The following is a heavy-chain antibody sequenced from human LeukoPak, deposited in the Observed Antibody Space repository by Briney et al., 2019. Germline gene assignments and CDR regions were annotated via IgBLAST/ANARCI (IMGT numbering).Heavy chain of an antibody. V-gene: IGHV3-9*01. J-gene: IGHJ4*02. CDR2: ISWNSGSI. Sequence: GGSLRLSCAASGFTFDDYAMHWVRQAPGKGLEWVSGISWNSGSIDYADSVRGRFTISRDNANNSLFLQMNSLRAEDTAVYYCARGRGGLLWFGEFNSWGQGTLVTVSS. CDR1: GFTFDDYA. CDR3: ARGRGGLLWFGEFNS. D-gene: IGHD3-10*01.